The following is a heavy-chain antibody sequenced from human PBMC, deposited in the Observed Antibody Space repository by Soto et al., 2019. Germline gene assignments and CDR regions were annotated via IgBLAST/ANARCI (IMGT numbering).Heavy chain of an antibody. CDR1: GYTFTSYG. D-gene: IGHD3-10*01. Sequence: ASVKVSCKASGYTFTSYGISWVRQAPGQGLEWMGWISAYNGNTNYAQKLQGRVTMTTDTSTSTAYMELRSLRSDDTAVYYCAVNMVRGVMMSYYYYGMDVWGQGTTVTVSS. J-gene: IGHJ6*02. V-gene: IGHV1-18*01. CDR2: ISAYNGNT. CDR3: AVNMVRGVMMSYYYYGMDV.